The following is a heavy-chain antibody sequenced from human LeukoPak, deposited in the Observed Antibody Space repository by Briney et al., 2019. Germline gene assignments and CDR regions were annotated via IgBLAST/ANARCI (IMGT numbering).Heavy chain of an antibody. Sequence: GGSLRLSCAASGFTFSSYAMSWVRQAPGKGLEWVSAISGSGGSTYYADSVKGRFTISRDNSKNTLYLQMNSLRAEDTAVYYCSTNVISGGYYYYYYGMDVWGQGTTVTVSS. CDR2: ISGSGGST. CDR1: GFTFSSYA. CDR3: STNVISGGYYYYYYGMDV. V-gene: IGHV3-23*01. D-gene: IGHD2-15*01. J-gene: IGHJ6*02.